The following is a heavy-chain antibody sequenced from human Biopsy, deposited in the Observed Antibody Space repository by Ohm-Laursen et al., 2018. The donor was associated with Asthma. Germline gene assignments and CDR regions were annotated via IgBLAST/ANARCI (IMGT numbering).Heavy chain of an antibody. CDR3: ARAQDYYDSRGYYRSFDY. J-gene: IGHJ4*02. D-gene: IGHD3-22*01. Sequence: SQTLSLTCTVSYGSITSGGYYRPWIRQHPGKGLVWIGFIYYSGSTYYNPSLKSRVSISIDTSKNQFSLKLSSVTAADTAVYYCARAQDYYDSRGYYRSFDYWGQGTLVTVSS. CDR1: YGSITSGGYY. V-gene: IGHV4-31*03. CDR2: IYYSGST.